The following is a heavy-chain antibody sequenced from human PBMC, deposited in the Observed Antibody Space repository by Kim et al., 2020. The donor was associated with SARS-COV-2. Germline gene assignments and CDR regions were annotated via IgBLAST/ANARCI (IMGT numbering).Heavy chain of an antibody. D-gene: IGHD3-9*01. V-gene: IGHV3-66*01. Sequence: FTISRDNSKNTLYLQVNSLRAEDTAVYYCARVKSYYDILTGYSPYYFDYWGQGTLVTVSS. CDR3: ARVKSYYDILTGYSPYYFDY. J-gene: IGHJ4*02.